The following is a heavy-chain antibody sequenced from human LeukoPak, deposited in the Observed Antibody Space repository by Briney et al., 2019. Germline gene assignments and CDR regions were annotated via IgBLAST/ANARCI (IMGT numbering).Heavy chain of an antibody. CDR1: GYTFTSYY. CDR2: INPSGGST. Sequence: ASVNVSCKASGYTFTSYYMHWVRQAPGQGLEWMGIINPSGGSTSYAQKFQGRVTMTRDTSTSTVYMELSSLRSEDTAVYYCAREAAVAGPREVYYYYGMDVWGQGTTVTVSS. D-gene: IGHD6-19*01. CDR3: AREAAVAGPREVYYYYGMDV. V-gene: IGHV1-46*01. J-gene: IGHJ6*02.